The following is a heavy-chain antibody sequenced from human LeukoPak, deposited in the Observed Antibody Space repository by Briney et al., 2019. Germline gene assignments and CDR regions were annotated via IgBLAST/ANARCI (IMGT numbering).Heavy chain of an antibody. Sequence: GGSLSLSCAASGFTVSSNYMRWVRRAPGKGLEWVSVVYSGGSTYYADSVKGRFTISRDNSKNTLYLQMNSLRAEDTAVYYCATAMGPYYYYGMDVWGQGTTVTVSS. D-gene: IGHD3-10*01. J-gene: IGHJ6*02. V-gene: IGHV3-66*01. CDR3: ATAMGPYYYYGMDV. CDR2: VYSGGST. CDR1: GFTVSSNY.